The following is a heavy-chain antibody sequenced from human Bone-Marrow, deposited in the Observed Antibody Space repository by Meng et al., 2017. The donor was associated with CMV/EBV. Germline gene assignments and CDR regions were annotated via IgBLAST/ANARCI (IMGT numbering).Heavy chain of an antibody. CDR1: GYTFTTYD. V-gene: IGHV1-8*01. Sequence: ASVKVSCKASGYTFTTYDINWVRQATGQGLEWMGWMNPNSGNTGYAQKFQGRVTLTRVTSISPAYMELSTLTSEDTAVYYCARTRIEVEPDGRKLKSYNYVMDVWGQGTTVTVSS. CDR3: ARTRIEVEPDGRKLKSYNYVMDV. D-gene: IGHD2-2*01. CDR2: MNPNSGNT. J-gene: IGHJ6*02.